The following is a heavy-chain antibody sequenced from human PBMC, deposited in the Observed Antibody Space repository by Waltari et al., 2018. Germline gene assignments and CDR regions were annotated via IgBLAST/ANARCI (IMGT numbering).Heavy chain of an antibody. D-gene: IGHD2-15*01. Sequence: QVQLQQWGAGLLKPSETLSLTCAVYGGSFSGYYWSWIRQPPGKGLEWIGEINHSGSTNYNPSLKSRVTISVDTSKNQFSLKLSSVTAADTAVYYCARGVVVAATPRLPKRGWFDPWGQGTLVTVSS. CDR2: INHSGST. CDR3: ARGVVVAATPRLPKRGWFDP. J-gene: IGHJ5*02. V-gene: IGHV4-34*01. CDR1: GGSFSGYY.